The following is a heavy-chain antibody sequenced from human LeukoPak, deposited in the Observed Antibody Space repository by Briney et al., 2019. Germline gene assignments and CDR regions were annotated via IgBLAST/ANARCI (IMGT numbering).Heavy chain of an antibody. D-gene: IGHD5-18*01. Sequence: GGSLRLSCAASGFTFSSYSMNWVRQAPGKGLKWVSYISSSSSTIYYADSVKGRFTISRDNAKNSLYLQTNSLRAEDTAVYYCARDTAMAHWGQGTLVTVSS. V-gene: IGHV3-48*01. J-gene: IGHJ4*02. CDR1: GFTFSSYS. CDR2: ISSSSSTI. CDR3: ARDTAMAH.